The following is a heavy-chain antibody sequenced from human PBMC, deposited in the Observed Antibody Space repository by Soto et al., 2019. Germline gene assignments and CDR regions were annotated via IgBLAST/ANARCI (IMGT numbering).Heavy chain of an antibody. J-gene: IGHJ4*02. CDR3: AKDMSGRSGYPPYYFDY. CDR2: ISGSGGST. Sequence: PGGSLRLSCAASGFTFSSYAMSWVRQAPGKGLEWVSAISGSGGSTYYADSVKGRFTISRDNSKNTLYLQMNSLRAEDTAVYYCAKDMSGRSGYPPYYFDYWGQGTLVTVSS. D-gene: IGHD3-22*01. CDR1: GFTFSSYA. V-gene: IGHV3-23*01.